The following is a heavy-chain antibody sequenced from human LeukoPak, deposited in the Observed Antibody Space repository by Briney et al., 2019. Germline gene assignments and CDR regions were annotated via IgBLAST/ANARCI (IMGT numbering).Heavy chain of an antibody. J-gene: IGHJ6*03. D-gene: IGHD2-2*02. V-gene: IGHV1-2*02. CDR3: ARDRYCSSTSCYTLPNMDV. CDR1: GYTFTGYY. CDR2: INPNSGGT. Sequence: ASVKVSCKASGYTFTGYYMHWVRQAPGQGLEWMGWINPNSGGTNYAQKFQGRVTMTRDTSISTAYMELSRLRSDDTDVYYCARDRYCSSTSCYTLPNMDVWGKGTTVTVSS.